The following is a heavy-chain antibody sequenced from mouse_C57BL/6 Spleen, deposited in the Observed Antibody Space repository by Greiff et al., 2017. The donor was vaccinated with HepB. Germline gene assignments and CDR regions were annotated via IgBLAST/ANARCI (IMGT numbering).Heavy chain of an antibody. CDR1: GYTFTSYD. CDR3: ARSGPYDAMDY. D-gene: IGHD3-2*02. J-gene: IGHJ4*01. Sequence: QVQLQQSGPELVKPGASVKLSCKASGYTFTSYDINWVKQRPGQGLEWIGWIYPRDGSTKYNEKFKGKATLTVDTSSSTAYLELHSLTSEDSAIYFCARSGPYDAMDYWGQGTSVTVSS. V-gene: IGHV1-85*01. CDR2: IYPRDGST.